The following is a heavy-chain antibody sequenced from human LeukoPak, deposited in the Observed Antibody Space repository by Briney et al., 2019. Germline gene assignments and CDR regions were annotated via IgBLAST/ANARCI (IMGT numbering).Heavy chain of an antibody. Sequence: HPGGSLRLSCAASGFTFSSYGMHWVRQAPGKGLEWVAVIWYDGSNKYYADSVKGRFTISRYNSKNTLYLQMNSLRAEDTAVYYCARDFGYSSSCASWGQGTLVTVSS. CDR2: IWYDGSNK. J-gene: IGHJ4*02. CDR3: ARDFGYSSSCAS. CDR1: GFTFSSYG. D-gene: IGHD6-13*01. V-gene: IGHV3-33*01.